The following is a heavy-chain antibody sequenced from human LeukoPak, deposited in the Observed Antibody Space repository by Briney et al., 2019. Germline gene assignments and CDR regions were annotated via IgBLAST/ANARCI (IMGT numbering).Heavy chain of an antibody. V-gene: IGHV1-69*05. D-gene: IGHD2-2*01. Sequence: SVKVSCKASGGTFSSYAISWVRQAPGQGLEWMGGIIPIFGTANYAQKFQGRVTITTDESTSTACMELSSLRSEDTAVYYCARGYCSSTSCLFDPWGQGTLVTVSS. J-gene: IGHJ5*02. CDR3: ARGYCSSTSCLFDP. CDR2: IIPIFGTA. CDR1: GGTFSSYA.